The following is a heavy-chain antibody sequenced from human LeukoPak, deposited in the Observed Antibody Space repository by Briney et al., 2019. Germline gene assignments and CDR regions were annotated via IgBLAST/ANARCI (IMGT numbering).Heavy chain of an antibody. CDR1: GFTLSSYW. V-gene: IGHV3-7*03. J-gene: IGHJ4*02. CDR3: ARDGRSGWNDHDY. CDR2: IKQDGSEK. D-gene: IGHD6-19*01. Sequence: GGSLRLSCAASGFTLSSYWMSWVRQAPGKRLEWVANIKQDGSEKNYVDFVKGRFTISRDNAKNSLYLQMNSLRAEDTAVYYCARDGRSGWNDHDYWGQGTLVIVSS.